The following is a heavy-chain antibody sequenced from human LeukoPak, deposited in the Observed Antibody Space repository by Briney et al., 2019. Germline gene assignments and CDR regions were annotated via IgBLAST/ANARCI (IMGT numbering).Heavy chain of an antibody. D-gene: IGHD1-1*01. CDR3: ARRVVAGTTVDF. V-gene: IGHV4-39*01. CDR1: GGSINSPNSY. CDR2: IFHDGTT. Sequence: SETLSLTCTVSGGSINSPNSYWGWIRQPPGKGLEWIGGIFHDGTTYYSPSLKSRVTVSVDTSLNQFSLSLMSMTAADTAVYYCARRVVAGTTVDFWGQGNLVTVSS. J-gene: IGHJ4*02.